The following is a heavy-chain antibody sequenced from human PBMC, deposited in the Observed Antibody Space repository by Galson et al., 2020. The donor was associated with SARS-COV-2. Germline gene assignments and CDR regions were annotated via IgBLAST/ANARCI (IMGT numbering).Heavy chain of an antibody. CDR1: GFTFDDYA. CDR2: ISWNSGSI. J-gene: IGHJ3*02. CDR3: AKGRATYYYDSSGLGAFDI. D-gene: IGHD3-22*01. Sequence: GGSLRLSCAASGFTFDDYAMHWVRQAPGKGLEWVSGISWNSGSIGYADSVKGRFTISRDNAKNSLYLQMNSLRAEDTALYYCAKGRATYYYDSSGLGAFDIWGQGTMVTVS. V-gene: IGHV3-9*01.